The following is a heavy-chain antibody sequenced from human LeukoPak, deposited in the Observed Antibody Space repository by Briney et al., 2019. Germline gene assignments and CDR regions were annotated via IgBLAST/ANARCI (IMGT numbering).Heavy chain of an antibody. CDR1: GYTFTSYG. CDR3: ARGVVRGVTYYYYMDV. Sequence: ASVKVSCKASGYTFTSYGISWVRQAPGQGLEWMGWISAYNGNTNYAQKLQGRVTMTTDTSMSTAYMELRSLRSDDTAVYYCARGVVRGVTYYYYMDVWGKGITVTISS. J-gene: IGHJ6*03. D-gene: IGHD3-10*01. V-gene: IGHV1-18*01. CDR2: ISAYNGNT.